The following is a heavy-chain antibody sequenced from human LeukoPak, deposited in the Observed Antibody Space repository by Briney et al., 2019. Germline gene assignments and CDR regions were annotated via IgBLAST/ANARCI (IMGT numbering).Heavy chain of an antibody. V-gene: IGHV1-18*01. CDR1: GYTFTSYG. Sequence: GASVKVSCKASGYTFTSYGISWVRQAPGQGLEWMGWISAYNGNTNYAQKLQGRVTMTTDTSTSTAYMELRSLRSDDTAVYYCARAVELGSGSSYFDYWGQGTLVTVSP. D-gene: IGHD3-10*01. CDR3: ARAVELGSGSSYFDY. CDR2: ISAYNGNT. J-gene: IGHJ4*02.